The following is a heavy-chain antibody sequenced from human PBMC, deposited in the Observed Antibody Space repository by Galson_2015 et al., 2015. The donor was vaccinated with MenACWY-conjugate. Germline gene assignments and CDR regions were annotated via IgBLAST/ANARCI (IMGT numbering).Heavy chain of an antibody. V-gene: IGHV3-48*01. D-gene: IGHD5-12*01. CDR2: ISSSSSTI. CDR3: ARVWEGWLRLAGTFDI. CDR1: GFTFSSYS. J-gene: IGHJ3*02. Sequence: SLRLSCAASGFTFSSYSMNWVRQAPGKGLEWVSYISSSSSTIYYADSVKGRFTISRDSAKNSLYLQMNSLRAEDTAVYYCARVWEGWLRLAGTFDIWGQGTMVTVSS.